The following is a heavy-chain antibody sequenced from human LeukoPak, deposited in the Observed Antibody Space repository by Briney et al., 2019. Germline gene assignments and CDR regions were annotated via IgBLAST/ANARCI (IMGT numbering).Heavy chain of an antibody. Sequence: PSETLSLTCAVSGGSFSGYYWSWIRQPPGKGLEWIGEINHSGSTNYNPSLKSRVTISVDTSKNQFSLKLSSVTAADTAVYYCASRGGGYCSGGSCYGIDGSLKNWGQGTLVTVSS. CDR1: GGSFSGYY. D-gene: IGHD2-15*01. V-gene: IGHV4-34*01. CDR2: INHSGST. CDR3: ASRGGGYCSGGSCYGIDGSLKN. J-gene: IGHJ4*02.